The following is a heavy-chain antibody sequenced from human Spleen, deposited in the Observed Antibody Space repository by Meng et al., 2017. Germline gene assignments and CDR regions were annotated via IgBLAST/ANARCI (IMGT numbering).Heavy chain of an antibody. CDR3: ARGRNGGDRF. CDR2: INHSGST. D-gene: IGHD2-21*02. J-gene: IGHJ3*01. Sequence: QVQLQQWGAGLLKPSETLSLTCAAYGGSFSGYYWTWIRQSPGKGLEWIGEINHSGSTNYIPSLKSRVTISIDTSKNQFSLKLSSVTAADTAVYYCARGRNGGDRFWGQGTMVTVSS. V-gene: IGHV4-34*01. CDR1: GGSFSGYY.